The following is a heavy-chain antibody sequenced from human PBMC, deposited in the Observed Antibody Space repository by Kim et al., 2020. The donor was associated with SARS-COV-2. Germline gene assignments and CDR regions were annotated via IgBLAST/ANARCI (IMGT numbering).Heavy chain of an antibody. Sequence: SETLSLTCTVSGGSVSSGSYYWSWIRQPPGKGLEWIGYIYYSGSTNYNPSLKSRVTISVDTSKNQFSLKLSSVTAADTAVYYCARASTTTVFPRWYFDLWGRGTLVTVSS. CDR3: ARASTTTVFPRWYFDL. J-gene: IGHJ2*01. CDR1: GGSVSSGSYY. CDR2: IYYSGST. V-gene: IGHV4-61*01. D-gene: IGHD4-4*01.